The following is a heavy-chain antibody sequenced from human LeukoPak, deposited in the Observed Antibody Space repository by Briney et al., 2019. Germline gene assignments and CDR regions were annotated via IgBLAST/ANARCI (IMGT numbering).Heavy chain of an antibody. J-gene: IGHJ4*02. Sequence: GGSLRLSCAASGVTLTNYALSWVRQAPGKGLEWVSSISSSSSYIYYADSVKGRFTISRDNAKNSLYLQMNSLRAEDTAVYYCAKDPMTTVTTTAYWGQGTLVTVSS. D-gene: IGHD4-17*01. V-gene: IGHV3-21*04. CDR2: ISSSSSYI. CDR3: AKDPMTTVTTTAY. CDR1: GVTLTNYA.